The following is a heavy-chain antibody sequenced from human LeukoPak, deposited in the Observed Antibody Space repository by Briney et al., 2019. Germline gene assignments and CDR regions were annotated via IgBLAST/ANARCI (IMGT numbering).Heavy chain of an antibody. CDR1: GYTFTSYG. V-gene: IGHV1-18*01. J-gene: IGHJ4*02. Sequence: GASVKVSCKASGYTFTSYGISWVRQAPGQGLEWMGWISAYNGNTNYAQKLQGRVTMTEDTSTDTAYMELSSLRSEDTAVYYCATGYYYDSSGYYPSDYWGQGTLVTVSS. CDR2: ISAYNGNT. D-gene: IGHD3-22*01. CDR3: ATGYYYDSSGYYPSDY.